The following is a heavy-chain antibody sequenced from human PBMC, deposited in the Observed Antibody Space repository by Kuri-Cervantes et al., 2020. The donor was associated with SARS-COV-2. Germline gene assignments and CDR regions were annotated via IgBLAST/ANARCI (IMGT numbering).Heavy chain of an antibody. Sequence: GSLRLSCTVSGGSISSYYWSWIRQPPGKGLEWIGYINYSGSTNYNPSLKSRVTISVDTSKNQFSLKLSSVTAADTAVYYCARHTPYYYDFWSGYLIYYGMDVWGQGTTVTVSS. CDR3: ARHTPYYYDFWSGYLIYYGMDV. V-gene: IGHV4-59*01. J-gene: IGHJ6*02. CDR2: INYSGST. CDR1: GGSISSYY. D-gene: IGHD3-3*01.